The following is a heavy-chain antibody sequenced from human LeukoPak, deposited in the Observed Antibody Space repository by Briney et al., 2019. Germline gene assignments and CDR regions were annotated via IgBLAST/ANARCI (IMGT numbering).Heavy chain of an antibody. Sequence: GGSLRLSCAASGFTFSSYAMHWVRQAPGKGLEWVAVISYDGSNKYYADSVKGRFTISRDNSKNTLYLQMNSLRAEDTAVYYCERDHGKYCSSTSCYAWYYYGMDVWGKGTTVTVSS. CDR2: ISYDGSNK. CDR3: ERDHGKYCSSTSCYAWYYYGMDV. J-gene: IGHJ6*04. D-gene: IGHD2-2*01. V-gene: IGHV3-30*04. CDR1: GFTFSSYA.